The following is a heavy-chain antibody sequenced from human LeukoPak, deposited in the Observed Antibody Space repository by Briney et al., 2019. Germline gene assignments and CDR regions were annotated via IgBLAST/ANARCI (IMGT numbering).Heavy chain of an antibody. Sequence: PSETLSLTCTVSGGSINNGGYYWSWIRQHPGKGLEWIGYIYYSGSTYYNPSLKSRVTISVDTSKNQFSLKLSSVTAADTAVYYCARVCTVTARPDAFDIWGQGTMVTVSS. CDR1: GGSINNGGYY. CDR3: ARVCTVTARPDAFDI. V-gene: IGHV4-31*03. D-gene: IGHD4-17*01. CDR2: IYYSGST. J-gene: IGHJ3*02.